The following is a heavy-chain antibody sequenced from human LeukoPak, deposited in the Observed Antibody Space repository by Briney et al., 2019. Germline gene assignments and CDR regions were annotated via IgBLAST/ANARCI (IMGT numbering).Heavy chain of an antibody. Sequence: HPGGSLRLPCAASGFTFSRSAMTWVRQGPGTGLEFVASIIYSGGATYYADSVKGRFTISRDNSKNTLYLQMNSPRAEDTALYYCAKDGLYYDGSEHVYYFDSWGQGTLVTVSS. CDR2: IIYSGGAT. CDR3: AKDGLYYDGSEHVYYFDS. V-gene: IGHV3-23*01. J-gene: IGHJ4*02. D-gene: IGHD3-22*01. CDR1: GFTFSRSA.